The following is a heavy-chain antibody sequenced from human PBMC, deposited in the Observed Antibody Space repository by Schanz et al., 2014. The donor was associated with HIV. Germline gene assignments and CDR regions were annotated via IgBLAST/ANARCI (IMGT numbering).Heavy chain of an antibody. Sequence: QVQLVQSGAEVKKPGSSVKVFCRASGGTFINYAFSWVRQAPGQGLEWMGGIIPLFGTSNYAQKFQGRATITGDESTSTAYMELSSLRSEDTAVYYCARDSPVAAGTLDYWGQGTLVTVSS. V-gene: IGHV1-69*01. CDR2: IIPLFGTS. CDR3: ARDSPVAAGTLDY. D-gene: IGHD6-13*01. CDR1: GGTFINYA. J-gene: IGHJ4*02.